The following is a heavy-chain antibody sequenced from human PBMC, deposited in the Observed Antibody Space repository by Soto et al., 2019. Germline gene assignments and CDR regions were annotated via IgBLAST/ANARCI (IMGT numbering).Heavy chain of an antibody. D-gene: IGHD4-17*01. J-gene: IGHJ3*02. V-gene: IGHV3-30-3*01. CDR2: ISYDGSNK. CDR1: GFTFSSYA. Sequence: QVQLVESGGGVVQPGRSLRLSCAASGFTFSSYAMHWVRQAPGKGLEWVAVISYDGSNKYYADSVKGRFTISRDNSKNTLYLQMNSLRAEDTAVYYCARGKGTLGYGEVPRIWGQGTMVTVSS. CDR3: ARGKGTLGYGEVPRI.